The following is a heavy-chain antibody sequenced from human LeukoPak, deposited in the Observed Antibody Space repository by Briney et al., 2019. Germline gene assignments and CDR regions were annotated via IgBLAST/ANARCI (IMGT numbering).Heavy chain of an antibody. D-gene: IGHD3-22*01. J-gene: IGHJ1*01. V-gene: IGHV4-59*01. CDR2: IYDSGHT. CDR1: GGPLSSSY. CDR3: SGGPRKGYESSDNPWA. Sequence: SETLSLTCTVSGGPLSSSYWSWIRQSPGKGLEWMGYIYDSGHTNYNPSLKSRVTISIDTSNNQFSLMLRSVPAPDKAVYYCSGGPRKGYESSDNPWAGGEGTLVTVSS.